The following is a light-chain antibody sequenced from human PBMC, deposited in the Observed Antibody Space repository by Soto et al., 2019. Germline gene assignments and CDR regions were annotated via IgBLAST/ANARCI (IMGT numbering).Light chain of an antibody. CDR1: QSLTTRN. V-gene: IGKV3-20*01. Sequence: PGERATLSCRASQSLTTRNLAWYQHIPGQAPMLLIYGASTRATGIPDRFSGSGSGTDCTLSVSGLEPEDFAVYYCQQYVAGPETLGRGTTVDI. CDR3: QQYVAGPET. J-gene: IGKJ4*02. CDR2: GAS.